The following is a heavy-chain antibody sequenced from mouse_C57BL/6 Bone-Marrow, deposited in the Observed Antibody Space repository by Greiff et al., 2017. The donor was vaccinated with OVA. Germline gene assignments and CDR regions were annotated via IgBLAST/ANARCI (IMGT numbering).Heavy chain of an antibody. J-gene: IGHJ1*03. Sequence: DVQLVESGGGLVQPGGSLKLSCAASGFTFSDYYMYWVRQTPEKRLEWVASISNGGGSTYYPDTVKGRFTISSDNAKNTLYLQMSRLKSEDTAMYYCARHGIYYGSSWYFDVWGTGTTVTVSS. V-gene: IGHV5-12*01. CDR2: ISNGGGST. D-gene: IGHD1-1*01. CDR3: ARHGIYYGSSWYFDV. CDR1: GFTFSDYY.